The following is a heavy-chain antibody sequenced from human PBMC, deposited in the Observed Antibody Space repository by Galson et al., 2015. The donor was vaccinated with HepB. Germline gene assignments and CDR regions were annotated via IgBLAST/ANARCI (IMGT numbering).Heavy chain of an antibody. D-gene: IGHD3-10*01. CDR2: ISGSSRST. CDR1: GFSFSDFA. CDR3: ARRVQRRLGEESTDYYFYYGMDV. V-gene: IGHV3-23*01. J-gene: IGHJ6*02. Sequence: SLRLSCAASGFSFSDFAMIWVRQPPGQGLEWVSAISGSSRSTYYAASVKGRFTVSRDNSRNTLFLQMDSLRAADTAVYYCARRVQRRLGEESTDYYFYYGMDVWGQGTTVTVSS.